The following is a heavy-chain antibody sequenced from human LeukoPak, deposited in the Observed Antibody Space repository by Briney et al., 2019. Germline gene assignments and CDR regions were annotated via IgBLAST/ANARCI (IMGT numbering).Heavy chain of an antibody. V-gene: IGHV3-48*01. J-gene: IGHJ1*01. Sequence: GGSLRLSCAASGFSFSSYTMNWVRQAPGKGLEWISYIDTTSTTTNYADSVRGRFTISRDNAKNSLYLQMDSLRAEDTSLYYCARGLVVVAQYFQHWGQGTLVTVSS. CDR1: GFSFSSYT. CDR3: ARGLVVVAQYFQH. CDR2: IDTTSTTT. D-gene: IGHD2-15*01.